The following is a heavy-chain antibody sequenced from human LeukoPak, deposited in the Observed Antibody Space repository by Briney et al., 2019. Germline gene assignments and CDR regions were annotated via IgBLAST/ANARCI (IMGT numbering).Heavy chain of an antibody. J-gene: IGHJ3*02. D-gene: IGHD2-21*02. CDR1: GFTFSSYW. Sequence: GGSLRHSCAASGFTFSSYWMSWVRQAPGKGLEWVANIKQDGSEKYYVDSVKGRFTISRDNAKNSLYLQMNSLRAEDTAVYYCARDGVTARSYDAFDIWGQGTMVTVSS. V-gene: IGHV3-7*01. CDR2: IKQDGSEK. CDR3: ARDGVTARSYDAFDI.